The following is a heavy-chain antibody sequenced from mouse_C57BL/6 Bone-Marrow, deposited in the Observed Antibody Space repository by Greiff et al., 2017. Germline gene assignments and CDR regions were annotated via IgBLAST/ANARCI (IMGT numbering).Heavy chain of an antibody. CDR1: GYAFSSSW. J-gene: IGHJ2*01. V-gene: IGHV1-82*01. CDR3: ARVAIYYVYYFDY. Sequence: VQLQQSGPELVKPGASVKISCKASGYAFSSSWMNWVKQRPGKGLEWIGRIYPGDGDTNYNGKFKGKATLTADKSSSTAYMQLSSLTSEDSAVYFCARVAIYYVYYFDYWGQGTTLTVSS. CDR2: IYPGDGDT. D-gene: IGHD2-1*01.